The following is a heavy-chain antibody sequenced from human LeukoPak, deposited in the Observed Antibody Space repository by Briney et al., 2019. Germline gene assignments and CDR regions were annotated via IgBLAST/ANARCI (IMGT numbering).Heavy chain of an antibody. Sequence: GGSLRLSCAASGFTFSSYWMHWVRQAPGKGLVWVSRINSDGNNTNYADSVKGRFTISRDNAKNTLYLQMISLRAEDTAVYYCARALLSTSSRSLDYWGQGTLVTVSS. J-gene: IGHJ4*02. CDR2: INSDGNNT. CDR3: ARALLSTSSRSLDY. D-gene: IGHD6-6*01. V-gene: IGHV3-74*01. CDR1: GFTFSSYW.